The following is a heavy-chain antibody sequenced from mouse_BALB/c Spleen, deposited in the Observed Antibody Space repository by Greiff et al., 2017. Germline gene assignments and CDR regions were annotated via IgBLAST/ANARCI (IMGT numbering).Heavy chain of an antibody. CDR1: GFTFTAYY. Sequence: EVQRVESGGGLVQPGGSLRLSCATSGFTFTAYYMSWVRQPPGKALEWLGFIRNKANGYTTEYSASVKGRFTISRDNSQSILYLQMNTLRAEDSATYYCARDPGGNWYFDVWGAGTTVTVSS. CDR2: IRNKANGYTT. D-gene: IGHD1-1*02. CDR3: ARDPGGNWYFDV. V-gene: IGHV7-3*02. J-gene: IGHJ1*01.